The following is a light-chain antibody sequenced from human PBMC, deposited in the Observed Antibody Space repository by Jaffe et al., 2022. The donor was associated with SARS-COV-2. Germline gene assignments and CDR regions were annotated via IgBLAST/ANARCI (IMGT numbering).Light chain of an antibody. J-gene: IGKJ3*01. V-gene: IGKV3-11*01. CDR3: QQRSTWPPA. Sequence: EIVLTQSPATLSLSPGERATLSCRASQSISSFLAWYQQTPGQAPRLLIYDASNRATGIPARFSGSGSGTDFTLTISSLEPEDFAVYYCQQRSTWPPAFGPGTRVDTK. CDR1: QSISSF. CDR2: DAS.